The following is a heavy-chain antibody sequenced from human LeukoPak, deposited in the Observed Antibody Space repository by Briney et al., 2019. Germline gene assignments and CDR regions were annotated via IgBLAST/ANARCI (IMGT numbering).Heavy chain of an antibody. CDR1: GGSISSSSYY. V-gene: IGHV4-39*07. J-gene: IGHJ6*04. CDR3: ASGTDGYSSSWYSPTTWNV. CDR2: IYYSGST. D-gene: IGHD6-13*01. Sequence: PSETLSLTCTVSGGSISSSSYYWGWIRQPPGKGLEWIGSIYYSGSTYYNPSLKSRVTISVDTSKNQFSLKLSSVTAADTAVYYCASGTDGYSSSWYSPTTWNVWGKGTTVTVSS.